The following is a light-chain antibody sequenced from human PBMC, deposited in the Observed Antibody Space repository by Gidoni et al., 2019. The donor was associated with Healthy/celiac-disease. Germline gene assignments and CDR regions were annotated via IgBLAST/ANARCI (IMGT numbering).Light chain of an antibody. J-gene: IGKJ4*01. CDR2: DAS. CDR1: QRVSSH. Sequence: EIVLTQSPATLFFSPGKRATLSCRARQRVSSHLAWYQQKPGQARTLLIYDASSGPTSIPARCSGGGCGTVFTLTSSRLEHDVVAVYYCQRSSNWPLTFGGGTKVEIK. V-gene: IGKV3-11*01. CDR3: QRSSNWPLT.